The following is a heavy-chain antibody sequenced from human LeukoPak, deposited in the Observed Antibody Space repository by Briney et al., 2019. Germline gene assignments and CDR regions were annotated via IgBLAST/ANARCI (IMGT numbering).Heavy chain of an antibody. CDR2: ISYDGSNK. CDR3: ARDRIVVVVAATTH. V-gene: IGHV3-30*04. CDR1: GFTFSSYA. J-gene: IGHJ4*02. Sequence: GGSLRLSCAASGFTFSSYAMHWVRQAPGKGLEWVAVISYDGSNKYNADSVKGRFTISRDNSKNTLYLQMNSLRAEDTAVYYCARDRIVVVVAATTHWGQGTLVTVSS. D-gene: IGHD2-15*01.